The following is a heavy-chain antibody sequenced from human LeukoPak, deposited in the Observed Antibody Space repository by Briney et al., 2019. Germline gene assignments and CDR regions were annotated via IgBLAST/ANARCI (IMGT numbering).Heavy chain of an antibody. V-gene: IGHV1-2*02. Sequence: ASVKVSCKASGYTFTGYYLHWVRQAPGQGLEWMGWINPNSGGTNYAQKFQGRVTMTRDTSISTAYMELSGLRSDDTAVYYCARARYQLLIRYYYYMDVWGKGTTVTVSS. CDR2: INPNSGGT. D-gene: IGHD2-2*01. J-gene: IGHJ6*03. CDR3: ARARYQLLIRYYYYMDV. CDR1: GYTFTGYY.